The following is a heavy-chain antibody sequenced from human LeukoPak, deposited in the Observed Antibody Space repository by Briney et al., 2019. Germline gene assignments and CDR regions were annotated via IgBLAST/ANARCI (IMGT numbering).Heavy chain of an antibody. CDR3: ARRRCSGGSRYEGFDY. V-gene: IGHV4-34*01. CDR1: GGSFSGYY. D-gene: IGHD2-15*01. Sequence: SETLSLTCAVYGGSFSGYYWSWIRQPPGKGLEWIGEINHSGSTNYNPSLKSRVTISVDTSKNQFSLKLSSVTAADTAVYYCARRRCSGGSRYEGFDYWGQGTLVTVSS. CDR2: INHSGST. J-gene: IGHJ4*02.